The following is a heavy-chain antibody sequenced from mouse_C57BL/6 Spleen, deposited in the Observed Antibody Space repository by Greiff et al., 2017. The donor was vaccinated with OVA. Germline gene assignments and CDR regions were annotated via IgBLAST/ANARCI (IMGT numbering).Heavy chain of an antibody. CDR2: INPSNGGT. CDR1: GYTFTSYW. D-gene: IGHD1-1*01. Sequence: QVQLQQPGPELVKPGASVKLSCKASGYTFTSYWMHWVKQRPGQGLEWIGNINPSNGGTNYNEKFKSKATLTVDKSTSTAYMQLSSLTSEYSAVYYCARGLVLRSYYFDYWGQGTTLTVSS. V-gene: IGHV1-53*01. CDR3: ARGLVLRSYYFDY. J-gene: IGHJ2*01.